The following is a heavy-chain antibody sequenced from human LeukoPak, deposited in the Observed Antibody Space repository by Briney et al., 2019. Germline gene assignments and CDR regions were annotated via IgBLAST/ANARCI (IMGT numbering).Heavy chain of an antibody. V-gene: IGHV3-23*01. Sequence: GGSLRLSCAASGFTFSSYAMSWVRQAPGKGLEWVSAINGSGGSTYYADSVKGRFTISRDNSKNTLYLQMNSLRAGDTAVYYCAREVGERFGELIDAFDIWGQGTMVTVSS. CDR1: GFTFSSYA. CDR2: INGSGGST. CDR3: AREVGERFGELIDAFDI. J-gene: IGHJ3*02. D-gene: IGHD3-10*01.